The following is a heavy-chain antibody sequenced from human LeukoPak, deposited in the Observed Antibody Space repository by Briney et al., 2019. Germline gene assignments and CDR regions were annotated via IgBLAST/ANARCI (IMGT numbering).Heavy chain of an antibody. V-gene: IGHV3-23*01. CDR3: ARDRQLFSSPPPSDAFDI. D-gene: IGHD2-2*01. CDR2: ISGSGGST. CDR1: GFTFSSYA. Sequence: GGSLRLSCAASGFTFSSYAMSWVRQAPGKGLEWVSAISGSGGSTYYADSVKGRFTISRDNSKNTLYLQMNSLRAEDTAVYYCARDRQLFSSPPPSDAFDIWGQGTMVTVSS. J-gene: IGHJ3*02.